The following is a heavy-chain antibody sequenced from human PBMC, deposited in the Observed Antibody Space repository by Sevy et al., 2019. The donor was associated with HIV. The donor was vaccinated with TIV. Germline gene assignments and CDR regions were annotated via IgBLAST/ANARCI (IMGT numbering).Heavy chain of an antibody. D-gene: IGHD2-15*01. CDR2: MYSGGSP. Sequence: LSLTCAASGFTFSSYSMNWVRQAPGKGLEWVSVMYSGGSPYYADSVKGRFALSRDMSKNTVYLQMNSLRAEDTAVYYCARGYCGGGSCTAFDPWGQGTLVTVSS. J-gene: IGHJ5*02. V-gene: IGHV3-53*01. CDR1: GFTFSSYS. CDR3: ARGYCGGGSCTAFDP.